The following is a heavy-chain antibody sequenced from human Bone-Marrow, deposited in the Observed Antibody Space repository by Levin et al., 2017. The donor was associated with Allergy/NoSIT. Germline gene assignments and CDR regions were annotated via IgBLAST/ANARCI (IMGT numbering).Heavy chain of an antibody. V-gene: IGHV4-59*03. CDR1: NASMTDFY. D-gene: IGHD1-14*01. J-gene: IGHJ4*02. Sequence: PSETLSLTCTVSNASMTDFYWTWIRQPPGKRLEYIGYAYYTRSTNYNPSLKSRVTISLDTAGNQFSLRLTSLTAADTAIYYCATILVTGKIAEWGQGTLVTVSS. CDR3: ATILVTGKIAE. CDR2: AYYTRST.